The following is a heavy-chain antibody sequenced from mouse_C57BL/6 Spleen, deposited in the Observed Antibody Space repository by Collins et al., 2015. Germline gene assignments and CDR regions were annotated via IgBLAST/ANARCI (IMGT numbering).Heavy chain of an antibody. D-gene: IGHD3-2*02. V-gene: IGHV1-26*01. CDR2: INPNNGGT. J-gene: IGHJ3*01. Sequence: EVQLQQSGPELVKPGASVKISCKASGYTFTDYYMNWVKQSHGKSLEWIGDINPNNGGTTYNQKFKGKATLTVDKSSSTAYMELRSLTSEDSAVYYCAFPDSSGYVAWFAYWGQGTLVTVSA. CDR1: GYTFTDYY. CDR3: AFPDSSGYVAWFAY.